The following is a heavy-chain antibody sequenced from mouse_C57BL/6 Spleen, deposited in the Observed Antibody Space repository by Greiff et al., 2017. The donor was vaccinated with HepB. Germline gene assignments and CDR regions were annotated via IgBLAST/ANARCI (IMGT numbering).Heavy chain of an antibody. J-gene: IGHJ2*01. V-gene: IGHV5-4*01. D-gene: IGHD1-1*01. CDR1: GFTFSSYA. CDR2: ISDGGSYT. Sequence: EVQLMESGGGLVKPGGSLKLSCAASGFTFSSYAMSWVRQTPEKRLEWVATISDGGSYTYYPDNVKGRFTISRDNAKNNLYLQMSHLKSEDTAMYYCARGGAYYLFDYWGQGTTLTVSS. CDR3: ARGGAYYLFDY.